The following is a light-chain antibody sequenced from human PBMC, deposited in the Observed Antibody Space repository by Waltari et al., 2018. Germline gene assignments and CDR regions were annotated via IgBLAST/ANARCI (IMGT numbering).Light chain of an antibody. V-gene: IGLV2-14*01. CDR3: NSYAGSSSWV. J-gene: IGLJ3*02. CDR1: SSDVGFYNY. Sequence: QSALTQPASVSGSPGQSITISCTGTSSDVGFYNYVSLYQTHPGKAPKLLIYDVSERPSGVANRFSGSKSGNTASLTSSGLQAEDEADYYCNSYAGSSSWVFGGGTKLTVL. CDR2: DVS.